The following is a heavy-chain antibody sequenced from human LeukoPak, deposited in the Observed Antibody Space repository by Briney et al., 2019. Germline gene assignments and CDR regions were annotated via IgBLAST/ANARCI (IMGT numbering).Heavy chain of an antibody. CDR1: GFTFSSYG. D-gene: IGHD6-13*01. Sequence: GRSLRLSCAASGFTFSSYGMHWVRQAPGKGLEWVAVISYDGSNKYYADSVKGRFTISRDNSKNTLYLQMNSLRAEDTAVYYCAKLSGEEAAAGRPFDYWGQGTLVTVSS. J-gene: IGHJ4*02. CDR2: ISYDGSNK. CDR3: AKLSGEEAAAGRPFDY. V-gene: IGHV3-30*18.